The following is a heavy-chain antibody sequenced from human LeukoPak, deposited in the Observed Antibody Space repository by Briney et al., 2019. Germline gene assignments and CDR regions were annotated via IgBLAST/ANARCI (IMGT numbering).Heavy chain of an antibody. CDR3: VKGGYCSSTNCYLDY. D-gene: IGHD2-2*01. V-gene: IGHV3-9*03. CDR1: GFTFDDYA. CDR2: ISWNSGSI. Sequence: GGSLRLSCAASGFTFDDYAMHWVRQAPGKGLEWVSGISWNSGSIVYADSVKGRFTISRDNAKNSLYLQMNSLRAEDMALYYCVKGGYCSSTNCYLDYWGQGTLVTVSS. J-gene: IGHJ4*02.